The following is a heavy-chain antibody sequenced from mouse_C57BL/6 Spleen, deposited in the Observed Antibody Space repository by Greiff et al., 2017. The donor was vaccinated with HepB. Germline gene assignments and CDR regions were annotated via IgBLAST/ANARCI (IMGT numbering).Heavy chain of an antibody. CDR1: GYTFTDYY. D-gene: IGHD2-4*01. CDR3: ARERDYDYDDAMDY. Sequence: VQLQQSGPELVKPGASVKISCKASGYTFTDYYMNWVKQSHGKSLEWIGDINPNNGGTSYNQKFKGKATLTVDKSSSTAYMELRSLTSEDSAVYYCARERDYDYDDAMDYWGQGTSVTVSS. CDR2: INPNNGGT. J-gene: IGHJ4*01. V-gene: IGHV1-26*01.